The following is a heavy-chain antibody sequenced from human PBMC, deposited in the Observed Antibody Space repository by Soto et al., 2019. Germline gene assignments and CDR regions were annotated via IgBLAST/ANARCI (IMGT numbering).Heavy chain of an antibody. CDR1: GLTFSNCA. CDR3: AKNQERELPRVIDF. D-gene: IGHD1-7*01. Sequence: GGSLRLSCATSGLTFSNCAMSWVRQAPGGGLEWVSSMSGSSSTTYYADSVRGRFTISRDRSKNTLYLQMSSLRAEDTALYYCAKNQERELPRVIDFWGQGTLVTVSS. J-gene: IGHJ4*02. CDR2: MSGSSSTT. V-gene: IGHV3-23*01.